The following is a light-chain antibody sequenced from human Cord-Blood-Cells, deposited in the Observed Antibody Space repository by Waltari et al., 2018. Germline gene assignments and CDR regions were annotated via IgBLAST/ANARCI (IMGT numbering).Light chain of an antibody. CDR2: SNH. V-gene: IGLV1-44*01. Sequence: QSVLTQPPSASGTPGQRVTISCSGSSSNIGSNTVNWYQQLPGTAPKLLISSNHQRPSGVPDRCSGSTSGTSASLAISGLQSEDEADYYCAAWDDSLNGPVFGGGTKLTVL. CDR3: AAWDDSLNGPV. CDR1: SSNIGSNT. J-gene: IGLJ3*02.